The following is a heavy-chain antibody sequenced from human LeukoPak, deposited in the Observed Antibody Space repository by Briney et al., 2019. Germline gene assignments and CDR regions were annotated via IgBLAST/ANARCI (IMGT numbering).Heavy chain of an antibody. CDR1: GFTVSSNY. D-gene: IGHD3-10*01. CDR2: IYSGGST. J-gene: IGHJ2*01. CDR3: ARNPGSSSGSYEADWYFDL. Sequence: GSLRLPCAALGFTVSSNYMSWVRQAPGKGLEWVSVIYSGGSTYYADIVKGRFTISRDNSKNTLYLQMNSLRAEDTAVYYCARNPGSSSGSYEADWYFDLWGRRALVTVSS. V-gene: IGHV3-53*01.